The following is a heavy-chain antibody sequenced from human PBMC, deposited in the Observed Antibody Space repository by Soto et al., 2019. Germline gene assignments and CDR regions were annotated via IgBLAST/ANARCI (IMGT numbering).Heavy chain of an antibody. Sequence: SETLSLTCAVYGGSFSGYYWSWIRQPPGKGLEWIGEINHSGSTNYNPSLKSRVTISVDTSKNQFSLKLTSVTVADTAVYYCARAAPEADYYYGMDVWDQGTTVT. CDR1: GGSFSGYY. CDR3: ARAAPEADYYYGMDV. D-gene: IGHD6-19*01. V-gene: IGHV4-34*01. CDR2: INHSGST. J-gene: IGHJ6*02.